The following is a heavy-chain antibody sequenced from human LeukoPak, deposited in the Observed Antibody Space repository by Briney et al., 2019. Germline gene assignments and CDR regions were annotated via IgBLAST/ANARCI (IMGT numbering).Heavy chain of an antibody. CDR2: ADYSGFT. J-gene: IGHJ4*02. CDR3: ARVPTRAYFDY. CDR1: GGTFSGYY. D-gene: IGHD4-11*01. V-gene: IGHV4-34*01. Sequence: PSETLSLTCAVYGGTFSGYYWSWIRQPPGKGLEWIGEADYSGFTNYNPSLKSRVTISVDTSKNQFSLKVNSVTAADTAVYYCARVPTRAYFDYWGQGNLVTVSS.